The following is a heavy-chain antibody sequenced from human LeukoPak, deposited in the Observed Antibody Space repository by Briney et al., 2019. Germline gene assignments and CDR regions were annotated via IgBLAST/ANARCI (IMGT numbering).Heavy chain of an antibody. CDR2: IDYRGST. D-gene: IGHD3-3*01. CDR1: GGSISSYY. Sequence: SETLSLTCTVSGGSISSYYWSWIRQPPGKGLEWIAYIDYRGSTTYNPSLKSRVTISVDTSRNQFSPKLSSVTAADTAVYYCARGAVYYDFWSGYYVGRGHDWFDPWGQGTLVTVSS. V-gene: IGHV4-59*12. J-gene: IGHJ5*02. CDR3: ARGAVYYDFWSGYYVGRGHDWFDP.